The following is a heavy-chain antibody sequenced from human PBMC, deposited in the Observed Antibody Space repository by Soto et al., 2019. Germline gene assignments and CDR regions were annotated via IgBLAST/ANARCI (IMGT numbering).Heavy chain of an antibody. J-gene: IGHJ4*02. CDR2: IYYSGTT. CDR3: ARHFSVDYFDY. CDR1: GDSITSNSYF. V-gene: IGHV4-39*01. Sequence: QLQLQESGPGLVKPSETLSLTCTVSGDSITSNSYFWAWIRQPPGKGLEWIGSIYYSGTTYYNPSLKSRISVDRSKNQFSLKLSSVTAADTAVYYCARHFSVDYFDYWGQGALVTVSS.